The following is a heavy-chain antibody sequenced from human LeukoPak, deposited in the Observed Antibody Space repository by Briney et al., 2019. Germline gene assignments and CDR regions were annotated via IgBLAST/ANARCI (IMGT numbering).Heavy chain of an antibody. V-gene: IGHV3-11*01. CDR1: GFTFSDYY. Sequence: GGSLRLSCAASGFTFSDYYMSWIRQAPGKGLEWVSFISSSGTTIYSADSVKGRFTISRDNANNSLYLQMNRLRAEDTAIYYCARDGWTSSPFFDYWGQGTLVTVSS. D-gene: IGHD3/OR15-3a*01. CDR2: ISSSGTTI. J-gene: IGHJ4*02. CDR3: ARDGWTSSPFFDY.